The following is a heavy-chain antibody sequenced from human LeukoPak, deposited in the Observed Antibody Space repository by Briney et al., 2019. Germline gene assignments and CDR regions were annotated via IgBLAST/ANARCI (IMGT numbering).Heavy chain of an antibody. CDR1: GFTFSGYS. Sequence: GGSLRLSCAASGFTFSGYSMNWVRQAPGKGLEWVSCISSSSSYIYNADSVKGRFTISRDNAKNSLYLQMNSLRVEDTAVYYCARAHNWKYGTFDYWGQGTLVTVSS. CDR3: ARAHNWKYGTFDY. V-gene: IGHV3-21*01. J-gene: IGHJ4*02. CDR2: ISSSSSYI. D-gene: IGHD1-20*01.